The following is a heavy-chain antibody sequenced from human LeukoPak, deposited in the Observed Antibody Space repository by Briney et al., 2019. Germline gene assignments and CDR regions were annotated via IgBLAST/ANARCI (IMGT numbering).Heavy chain of an antibody. CDR2: IKQDGSEK. J-gene: IGHJ4*02. Sequence: GGSLRLSCAASGFTFSSYWLTWVRQAPGKGLEWVANIKQDGSEKFYVDSVKGRFTISRDSAKNSLYLQMNSLRAEDTAFYYCAKDIGPLTYHYDTSGYSGAFDYWGQGTLVTVSS. V-gene: IGHV3-7*03. CDR1: GFTFSSYW. CDR3: AKDIGPLTYHYDTSGYSGAFDY. D-gene: IGHD3-22*01.